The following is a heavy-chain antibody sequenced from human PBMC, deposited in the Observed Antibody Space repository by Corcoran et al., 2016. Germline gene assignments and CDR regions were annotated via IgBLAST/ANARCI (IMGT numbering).Heavy chain of an antibody. CDR3: TRETWTYGD. V-gene: IGHV1-2*02. Sequence: QVPLVQSGAEMKKPGASVEVSCKASGYTFTDNYVHWVRRAPGQGLEWLGWINANSGVTRYAQKFQGRITLTRDTSISTTYMSLSSLTSDDTAVYYCTRETWTYGDWGQGTLVTVSS. CDR2: INANSGVT. D-gene: IGHD1-7*01. J-gene: IGHJ4*02. CDR1: GYTFTDNY.